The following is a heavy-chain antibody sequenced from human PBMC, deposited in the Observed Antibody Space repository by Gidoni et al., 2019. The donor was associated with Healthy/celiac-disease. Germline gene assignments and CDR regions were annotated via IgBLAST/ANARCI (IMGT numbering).Heavy chain of an antibody. CDR1: GFNFSSYA. D-gene: IGHD3-3*01. CDR2: ISYDGSNQ. CDR3: ARDRYDFWSVCSTYYYYGMDV. J-gene: IGHJ6*02. V-gene: IGHV3-30*04. Sequence: QVQLVESGGGVVQPGRSLRLSCAASGFNFSSYARHWARQAPGKGLGWVSFISYDGSNQYYADSVKGRFTISRDNSKNTLYLQMNSLRAEDTAVYYCARDRYDFWSVCSTYYYYGMDVCGQGTTVTVSS.